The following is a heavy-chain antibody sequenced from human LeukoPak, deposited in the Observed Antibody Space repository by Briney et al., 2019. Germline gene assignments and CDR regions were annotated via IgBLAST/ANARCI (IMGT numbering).Heavy chain of an antibody. D-gene: IGHD3-10*01. V-gene: IGHV5-51*01. Sequence: GESLKISCKGSGYSFTSYWIGCVRQMPAEGLEWMGIIYPGDSDTRYSPSFQGQVTISVDKSISTAYLQWSSLKASDTAMYYCAKSMIRGVRSSYDYWGQGTLVTVSS. J-gene: IGHJ4*02. CDR2: IYPGDSDT. CDR3: AKSMIRGVRSSYDY. CDR1: GYSFTSYW.